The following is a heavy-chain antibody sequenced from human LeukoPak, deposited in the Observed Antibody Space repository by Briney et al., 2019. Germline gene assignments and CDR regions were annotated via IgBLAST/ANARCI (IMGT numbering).Heavy chain of an antibody. V-gene: IGHV3-23*01. D-gene: IGHD3-10*01. CDR2: ISGSGDST. J-gene: IGHJ4*02. CDR3: AKVLLWFGEYDN. Sequence: GGSLRLSCAASGFTFSSYAMSWVRQAPGKGLEWVSAISGSGDSTYYADSVKGRFTISRDNYKNTLYPQMNSLRAEDTAVYYCAKVLLWFGEYDNWGQGTLVTVSS. CDR1: GFTFSSYA.